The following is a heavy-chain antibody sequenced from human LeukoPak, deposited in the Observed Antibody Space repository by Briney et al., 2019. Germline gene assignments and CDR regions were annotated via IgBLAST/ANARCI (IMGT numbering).Heavy chain of an antibody. CDR2: IYSGGSS. D-gene: IGHD3-22*01. CDR3: ARDPGYYYDSSGI. V-gene: IGHV3-53*01. Sequence: GGSLRLSCAASGFTFSSNYMSWVRQAPGKGLEWVSVIYSGGSSYYADSVKGRFTISRDNSKNTLYLQMNSLRAEDTAVYYCARDPGYYYDSSGIWGQGTLVTVSS. CDR1: GFTFSSNY. J-gene: IGHJ4*02.